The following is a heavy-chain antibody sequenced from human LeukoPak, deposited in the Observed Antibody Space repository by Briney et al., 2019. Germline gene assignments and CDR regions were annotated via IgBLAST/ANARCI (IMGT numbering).Heavy chain of an antibody. CDR2: IYYSGST. V-gene: IGHV4-59*01. Sequence: PSETLSLTCTVSGGSISSYYWSWVRQPPGKGLEWIGNIYYSGSTNYNPSLKSRVTLSVDTSKNQFSLKLSSVTAADTAVYYCARVRCISTSCYEYNWFDPWGQGTLVTVSS. J-gene: IGHJ5*02. D-gene: IGHD2-2*01. CDR3: ARVRCISTSCYEYNWFDP. CDR1: GGSISSYY.